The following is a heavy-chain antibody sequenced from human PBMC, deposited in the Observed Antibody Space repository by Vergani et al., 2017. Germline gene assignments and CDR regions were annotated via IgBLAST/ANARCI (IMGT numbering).Heavy chain of an antibody. CDR1: GFTFSSHA. J-gene: IGHJ4*02. CDR3: GRGSDNYN. D-gene: IGHD5-24*01. CDR2: IKNTGDST. V-gene: IGHV3-23*01. Sequence: EVQWLRSAGAVVQPGGSLRLSCVASGFTFSSHAMSWVRQGHGQGLEWVSSIKNTGDSTHYGDSVKGRYTISRDNSKNTLYLQMNNLRVEDTAVYYCGRGSDNYNWGQGTLVTVSS.